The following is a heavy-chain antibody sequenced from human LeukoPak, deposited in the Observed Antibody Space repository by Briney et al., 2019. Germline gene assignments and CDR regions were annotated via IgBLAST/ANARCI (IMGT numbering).Heavy chain of an antibody. D-gene: IGHD3-10*01. V-gene: IGHV4-59*12. CDR1: GSSMNLYS. J-gene: IGHJ4*02. Sequence: SETLSLTCSVSGSSMNLYSWNWIRQSPGKGLEWIAYMYYSGTTNYNPSLENRAAISLDLSRHQFSLRLNSVTAADTAVYYCARHYGSGSYYWAPYDYWGQGTLVTVSS. CDR3: ARHYGSGSYYWAPYDY. CDR2: MYYSGTT.